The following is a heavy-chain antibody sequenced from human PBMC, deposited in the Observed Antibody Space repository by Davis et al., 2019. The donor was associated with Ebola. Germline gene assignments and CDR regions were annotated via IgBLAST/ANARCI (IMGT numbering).Heavy chain of an antibody. CDR2: INPNSGGT. Sequence: ASVKVSCKASGYTFTGYYMHWVRQAPGQGLEWMGWINPNSGGTNYAQKFQGWVTMTRDTSISTAYMELSSLRSEDTAVYYCARGMAAEYYYYGMDVWGQGTTVTVSS. J-gene: IGHJ6*02. D-gene: IGHD5-24*01. V-gene: IGHV1-2*04. CDR1: GYTFTGYY. CDR3: ARGMAAEYYYYGMDV.